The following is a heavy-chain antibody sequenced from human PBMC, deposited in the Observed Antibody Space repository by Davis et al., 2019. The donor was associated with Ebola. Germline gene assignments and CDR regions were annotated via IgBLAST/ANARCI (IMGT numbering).Heavy chain of an antibody. CDR1: GGSFSGYY. CDR3: ARLGVPAAILRNWFDP. V-gene: IGHV4-34*01. J-gene: IGHJ5*02. D-gene: IGHD2-2*01. Sequence: MPSETLSLTCAVYGGSFSGYYWSWIRQPPGKGLEWIGEINHSGSTNYNPSLKSRVTISVDTSKNQFSLKLSSVTAADTAVYYCARLGVPAAILRNWFDPWGQGTLVTVSS. CDR2: INHSGST.